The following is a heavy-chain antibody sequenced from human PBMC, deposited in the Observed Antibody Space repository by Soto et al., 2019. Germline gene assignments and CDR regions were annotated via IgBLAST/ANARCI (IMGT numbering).Heavy chain of an antibody. Sequence: EVQLVESGGDLVQRGGSLRLSCVASGFTFSVYSMNWVRQAPGKGLEWFSYITSDTKSIKYADSVKGRFTISRDNAKNSAYPQWNSLSAGETAVYFCAGAAGGHFAFWCQGTVVTFSS. J-gene: IGHJ4*02. CDR1: GFTFSVYS. CDR2: ITSDTKSI. V-gene: IGHV3-48*01. D-gene: IGHD6-25*01. CDR3: AGAAGGHFAF.